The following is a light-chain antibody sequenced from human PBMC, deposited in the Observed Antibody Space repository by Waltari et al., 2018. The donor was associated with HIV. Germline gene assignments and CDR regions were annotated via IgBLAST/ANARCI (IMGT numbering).Light chain of an antibody. J-gene: IGLJ2*01. V-gene: IGLV2-14*01. CDR3: SSYTTRSTVV. CDR2: EVI. Sequence: QSALTQPASVSGSPGQSITISCTGTNSDIGDYNYVSWYQQHPGKAPKLMIFEVINRPSGVSNRFAGSKSGNTASLTISGLQADDEGDYFCSSYTTRSTVVFGGGTKVTVL. CDR1: NSDIGDYNY.